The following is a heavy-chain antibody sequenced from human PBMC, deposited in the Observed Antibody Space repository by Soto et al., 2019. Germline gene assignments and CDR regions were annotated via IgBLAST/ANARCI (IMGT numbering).Heavy chain of an antibody. CDR2: ISAYNGNT. Sequence: QVQLVQSGAEVKKPGASVKVSCKASGYTFTSYGISWVRQAPGQGLEWMGWISAYNGNTNYAQKFQGRVTITADESTSTAYMELSSLRSEDTAVYYCAREGGTAHYDFWSGYYKGDAFDIWGQGTMVTVSS. CDR3: AREGGTAHYDFWSGYYKGDAFDI. J-gene: IGHJ3*02. V-gene: IGHV1-18*01. CDR1: GYTFTSYG. D-gene: IGHD3-3*01.